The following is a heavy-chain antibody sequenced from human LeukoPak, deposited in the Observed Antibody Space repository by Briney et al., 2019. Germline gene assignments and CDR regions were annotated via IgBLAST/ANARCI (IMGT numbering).Heavy chain of an antibody. CDR1: GYSISSGYY. CDR3: ASVLGLI. CDR2: IYHSGST. D-gene: IGHD2-8*01. V-gene: IGHV4-38-2*02. J-gene: IGHJ4*02. Sequence: SETLSLTCTVSGYSISSGYYWGWIRQPPGKGLEWIGSIYHSGSTYYNPSLKSRVTISVDTSKNQFSLKLSSVTAADTAVYYCASVLGLIWGQGTLVTVSS.